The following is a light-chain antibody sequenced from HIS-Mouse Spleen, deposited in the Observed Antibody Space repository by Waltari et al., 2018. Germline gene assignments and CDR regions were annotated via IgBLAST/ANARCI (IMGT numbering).Light chain of an antibody. Sequence: QSALTQPRSVSGSPGQSVTISCTGTSSDVGGYHYVSWYQQHPGKAPKLMIYDVSKRPSGVPDRFAGSKSGNTASLTISGLQAEGEADYYCCSYAGSYTGVFGTGTKVTVL. V-gene: IGLV2-11*01. CDR2: DVS. CDR1: SSDVGGYHY. J-gene: IGLJ1*01. CDR3: CSYAGSYTGV.